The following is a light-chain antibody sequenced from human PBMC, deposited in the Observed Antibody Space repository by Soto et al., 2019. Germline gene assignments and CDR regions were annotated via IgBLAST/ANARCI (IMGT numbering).Light chain of an antibody. Sequence: SVLTQPASVSGSPGQSITISCTGTSSVVGGYNYVSWYQQHPGKAPKLMIYDVSNRPSGVSNRFSGSKSGNTASLTISGLQAEDEADYYCSSYTSSSTKVFGTGTKVTVL. V-gene: IGLV2-14*01. CDR1: SSVVGGYNY. CDR3: SSYTSSSTKV. J-gene: IGLJ1*01. CDR2: DVS.